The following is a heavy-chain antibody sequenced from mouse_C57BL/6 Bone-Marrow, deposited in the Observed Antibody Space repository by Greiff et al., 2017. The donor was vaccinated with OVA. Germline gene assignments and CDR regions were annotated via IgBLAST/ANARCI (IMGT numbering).Heavy chain of an antibody. Sequence: VQLQQSGAELVRPGTSVKVSCKASGYAFTNYLIEWVKQRPGQGLEWIGVINPGSGGTNYNEKFKGKATLTADKSSSTAYMQLSSLTSEDSAVYFCATSEFFGDYWGQGTTLTVSS. CDR3: ATSEFFGDY. CDR2: INPGSGGT. D-gene: IGHD3-1*01. CDR1: GYAFTNYL. J-gene: IGHJ2*01. V-gene: IGHV1-54*01.